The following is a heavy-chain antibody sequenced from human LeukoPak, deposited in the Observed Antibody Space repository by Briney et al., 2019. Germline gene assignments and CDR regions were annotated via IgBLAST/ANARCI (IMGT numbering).Heavy chain of an antibody. CDR1: GYTFTSYD. J-gene: IGHJ6*02. Sequence: GASVKVSCKASGYTFTSYDINWVRQATGQGLEWMGWMNPNSGNTGYAQKFQGRVTMTRNTSISTAYMELSSLRSEDTAVYYCVRVGSSGWYSSYYGMDVWGPGTTVTVTS. V-gene: IGHV1-8*01. CDR3: VRVGSSGWYSSYYGMDV. CDR2: MNPNSGNT. D-gene: IGHD6-19*01.